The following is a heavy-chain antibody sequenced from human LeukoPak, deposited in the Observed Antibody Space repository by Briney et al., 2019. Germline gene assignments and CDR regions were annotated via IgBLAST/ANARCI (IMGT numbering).Heavy chain of an antibody. Sequence: PGGSLRLSCAASGFTFDDYGMSWVRQAPGKGLEWVSLISWDGGSTYYADSVKGRFTISRDNSKNTLYLQMGSLRAEDMAVYYCARRTGPGDYWGQGTLVTVSS. CDR2: ISWDGGST. CDR1: GFTFDDYG. D-gene: IGHD1-1*01. V-gene: IGHV3-20*04. J-gene: IGHJ4*02. CDR3: ARRTGPGDY.